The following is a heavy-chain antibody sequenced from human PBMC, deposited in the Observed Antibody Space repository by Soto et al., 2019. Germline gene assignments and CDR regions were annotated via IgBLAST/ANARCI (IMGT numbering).Heavy chain of an antibody. J-gene: IGHJ6*03. Sequence: SETLSLTCTVSGGSISSSSYCCGWIRQPPGKGLEWIGKINYSGSTNYNPSLKSRVTISVDTSKNQFSLKLSSVTAADTAVYYCARGARTSYSSSHSTVDYMDVWGKGTTVTVSS. V-gene: IGHV4-39*01. CDR2: INYSGST. CDR3: ARGARTSYSSSHSTVDYMDV. CDR1: GGSISSSSYC. D-gene: IGHD6-6*01.